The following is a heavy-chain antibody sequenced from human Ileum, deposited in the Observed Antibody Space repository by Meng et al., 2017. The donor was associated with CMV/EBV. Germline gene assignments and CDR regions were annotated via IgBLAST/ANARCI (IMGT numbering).Heavy chain of an antibody. CDR2: TYYRSKWYD. CDR1: GDSVSSNIAA. V-gene: IGHV6-1*01. Sequence: QVQLQQAGPGLVKPSQTPSPTCAISGDSVSSNIAAWSWIRQSPSRGLEWLGRTYYRSKWYDDYAVSVKSRVTITPDTSKNQFSLYLNSVSPEDTAIYFCAREMGAHDYWGQGTLVTVSS. J-gene: IGHJ4*02. D-gene: IGHD4/OR15-4a*01. CDR3: AREMGAHDY.